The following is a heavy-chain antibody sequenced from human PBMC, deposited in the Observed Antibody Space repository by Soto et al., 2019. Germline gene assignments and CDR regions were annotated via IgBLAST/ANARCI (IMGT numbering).Heavy chain of an antibody. J-gene: IGHJ6*02. CDR1: GFTFSSYG. Sequence: QVQLVESGGGVVQPGRSLRLSCAASGFTFSSYGMHWVRQAPGKGLEWVAVISYDGSNKYYADSVKGRFTISRDNSKNTLYLQMNSLRAEDTAVYYCAKDWVLVVVTAMLPDLSPHYCMDVWGQGTTVTVSS. CDR2: ISYDGSNK. V-gene: IGHV3-30*18. CDR3: AKDWVLVVVTAMLPDLSPHYCMDV. D-gene: IGHD2-21*02.